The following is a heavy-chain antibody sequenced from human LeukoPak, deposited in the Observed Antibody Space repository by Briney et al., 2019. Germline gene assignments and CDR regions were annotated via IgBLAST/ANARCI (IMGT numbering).Heavy chain of an antibody. D-gene: IGHD3-10*01. V-gene: IGHV5-51*01. CDR2: IYPGDSDT. CDR3: ARALYGSESYYNY. J-gene: IGHJ4*02. Sequence: GESLKISCKGFGYSFTNYWIGWVRQMPGKGLEWMGIIYPGDSDTTYSPSFQGQVTISADKSISTAYLQWSSLKASDTAMYYCARALYGSESYYNYWGQGTLVTVSS. CDR1: GYSFTNYW.